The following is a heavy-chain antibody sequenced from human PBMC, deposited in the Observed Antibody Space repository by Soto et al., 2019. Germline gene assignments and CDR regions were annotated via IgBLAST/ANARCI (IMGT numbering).Heavy chain of an antibody. CDR2: IYHSGST. V-gene: IGHV4-34*01. D-gene: IGHD4-17*01. Sequence: PSETLSLTCSVYGGSFSGYYWGWIRQPPGKGLEWIGYIYHSGSTYYNPSLKSRVTISVDRSKNQVSLKLSSVTAADTAVYYCARGMTTVTTFDYWGQGTLVTVSS. CDR3: ARGMTTVTTFDY. CDR1: GGSFSGYY. J-gene: IGHJ4*02.